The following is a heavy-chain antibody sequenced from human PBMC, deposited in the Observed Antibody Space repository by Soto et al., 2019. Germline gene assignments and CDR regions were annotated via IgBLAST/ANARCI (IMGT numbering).Heavy chain of an antibody. D-gene: IGHD3-3*01. CDR2: INPSGDST. J-gene: IGHJ3*02. CDR3: ARDRPGYDFWSGPPPYAFDI. Sequence: GASVKVSCKASGYTFSSYYMHWVRQAPGQGLEWMGVINPSGDSTSYAQKFQGRVTITADKSTSTAYMELSSLRSEDTAVYYCARDRPGYDFWSGPPPYAFDIWGQGTMVTVSS. CDR1: GYTFSSYY. V-gene: IGHV1-46*01.